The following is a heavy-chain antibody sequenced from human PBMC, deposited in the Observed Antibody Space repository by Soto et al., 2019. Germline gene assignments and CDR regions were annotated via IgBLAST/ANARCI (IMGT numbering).Heavy chain of an antibody. CDR3: ARDSSPTYYGMDV. D-gene: IGHD6-13*01. Sequence: GGSLRLSCAAPGFTFSDYYMSWIRQAPGKGLEWVSYISSSSSYTNYADSVKGRFTISRDNAKNSLYLQMNSLRAEDTAVYYCARDSSPTYYGMDVWGQGTTVTVSS. V-gene: IGHV3-11*06. CDR2: ISSSSSYT. J-gene: IGHJ6*02. CDR1: GFTFSDYY.